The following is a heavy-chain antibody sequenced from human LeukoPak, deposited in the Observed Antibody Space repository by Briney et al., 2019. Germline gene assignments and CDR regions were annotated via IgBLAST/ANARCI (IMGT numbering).Heavy chain of an antibody. CDR1: GFTFSSYA. J-gene: IGHJ4*02. V-gene: IGHV3-23*01. CDR3: ANSHSGRGWLQTFDY. CDR2: ISGSGGST. D-gene: IGHD5-24*01. Sequence: PGGSLRLSCAASGFTFSSYAMSWVRQAPGKGLEWVSAISGSGGSTYYADSVKGRFTISRDNSKNTLYLQINSLRAEDTAVYYCANSHSGRGWLQTFDYWGQGTLVTVSS.